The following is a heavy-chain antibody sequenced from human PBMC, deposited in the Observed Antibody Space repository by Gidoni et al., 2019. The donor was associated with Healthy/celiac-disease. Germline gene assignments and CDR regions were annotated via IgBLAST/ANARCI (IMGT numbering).Heavy chain of an antibody. Sequence: QVQLQESGPGLVKPSETLSLTCTVPGGSISSYYWRWIRQPAGKGLEWIGRIYTSGSTNYNPSLKSRVTMSVDTSKNQFSLKLSSVTAADTAVYYCAREVSIAAPYYGMDVWGQGTTVTVSS. V-gene: IGHV4-4*07. J-gene: IGHJ6*02. CDR2: IYTSGST. CDR1: GGSISSYY. CDR3: AREVSIAAPYYGMDV. D-gene: IGHD6-6*01.